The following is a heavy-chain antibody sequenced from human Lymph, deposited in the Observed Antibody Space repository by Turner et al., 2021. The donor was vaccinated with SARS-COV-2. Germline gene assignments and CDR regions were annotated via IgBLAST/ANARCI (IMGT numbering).Heavy chain of an antibody. CDR2: IWYDGGNK. D-gene: IGHD1-26*01. CDR3: AREGVVGATSGLDY. J-gene: IGHJ4*02. Sequence: QVQLVESGGGVVQPGRSLRLSCAASGFTFSSHGMHWVRQAPGKGLEWVAVIWYDGGNKYHADSVKGRFTISRDNSKNTLYLQMNSLRAEDTAVYYCAREGVVGATSGLDYWGQGTLVTVSS. CDR1: GFTFSSHG. V-gene: IGHV3-33*01.